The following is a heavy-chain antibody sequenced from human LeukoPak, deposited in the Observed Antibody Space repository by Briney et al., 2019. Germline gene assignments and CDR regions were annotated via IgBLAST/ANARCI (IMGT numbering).Heavy chain of an antibody. CDR2: ISYDGSNK. CDR3: AKGMVRGVIIPYDY. D-gene: IGHD3-10*01. CDR1: GFTFSSYG. J-gene: IGHJ4*02. V-gene: IGHV3-30*18. Sequence: GRSLRLSCAASGFTFSSYGMHWLRQAPGKGLEWVAVISYDGSNKYYADYVKGRFTISRDNSKNTLYLQMNSLRAEDTAVYYCAKGMVRGVIIPYDYWGQGTLVSVSS.